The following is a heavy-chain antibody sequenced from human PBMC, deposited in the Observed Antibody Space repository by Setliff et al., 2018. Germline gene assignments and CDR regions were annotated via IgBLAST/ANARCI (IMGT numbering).Heavy chain of an antibody. CDR1: GGSISSGSYY. CDR3: ARLYYNFWSGYYAY. D-gene: IGHD3-3*01. V-gene: IGHV4-39*07. CDR2: IYYSGST. J-gene: IGHJ4*02. Sequence: PSETLSLTCTVSGGSISSGSYYWGWIRQPPGKGLEWIGSIYYSGSTYYNPSLKSRVTISVDTSKNQFSLKLSSVTAADTAVYYCARLYYNFWSGYYAYWGQGTLVTVSS.